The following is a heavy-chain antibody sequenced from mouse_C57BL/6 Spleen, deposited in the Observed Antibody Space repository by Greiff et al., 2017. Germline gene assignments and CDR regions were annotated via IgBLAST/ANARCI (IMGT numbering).Heavy chain of an antibody. V-gene: IGHV5-4*03. CDR1: GFTFSSYA. D-gene: IGHD6-1*01. CDR2: ISDGGSYT. J-gene: IGHJ2*01. CDR3: ARLGLFYYFDY. Sequence: EVKLQESGGGLVKPGGSLKLSCAASGFTFSSYAMSWVRQTPEKRLEWVATISDGGSYTYYPDNVKGRFTISRDNAKNNLYLQMSHLKSEDTAMYYCARLGLFYYFDYWGQGTTLTVSS.